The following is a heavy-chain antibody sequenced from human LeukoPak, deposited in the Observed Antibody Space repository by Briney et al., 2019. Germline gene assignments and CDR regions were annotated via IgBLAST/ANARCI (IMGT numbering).Heavy chain of an antibody. J-gene: IGHJ4*02. D-gene: IGHD1-26*01. V-gene: IGHV3-48*03. CDR1: GFTFSSYE. CDR3: ARTVGATDSLDY. CDR2: INDRGDTI. Sequence: PGGSLRLSCAASGFTFSSYEMNWVRQAPGKGLEWVSYINDRGDTIYYAESVKGRFTISRDNAKTSLYLQMNSLRADDTAVYYCARTVGATDSLDYWGQGTLVTVPS.